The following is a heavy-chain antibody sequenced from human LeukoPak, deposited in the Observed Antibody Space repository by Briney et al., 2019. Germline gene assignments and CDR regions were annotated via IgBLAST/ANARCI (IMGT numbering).Heavy chain of an antibody. CDR2: IYPGDSET. CDR1: GYSFTNYW. CDR3: ARRGLDGYNADQTPYYYYYYGMDV. D-gene: IGHD5-24*01. Sequence: GESLKISCKGSGYSFTNYWIGWVRQMPGKGLEWMGIIYPGDSETRYSPSFQGQVTISADKSISTAYLQWSSLKASDTAMYYCARRGLDGYNADQTPYYYYYYGMDVWGQGTTVTVSS. V-gene: IGHV5-51*01. J-gene: IGHJ6*02.